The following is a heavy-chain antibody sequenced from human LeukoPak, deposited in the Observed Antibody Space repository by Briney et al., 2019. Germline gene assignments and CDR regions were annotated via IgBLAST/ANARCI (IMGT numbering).Heavy chain of an antibody. CDR1: GYTFTRHG. Sequence: RASVKVSCKASGYTFTRHGISWVRQAPGQGLEWMEWISAYNGDTKYAQNFQGRVTITTDTSTTTAYMELRSLRSDDTAVYYCARDPSNTSGNYPYFDYWGQGTLVTVSS. J-gene: IGHJ4*02. D-gene: IGHD3-22*01. CDR3: ARDPSNTSGNYPYFDY. V-gene: IGHV1-18*01. CDR2: ISAYNGDT.